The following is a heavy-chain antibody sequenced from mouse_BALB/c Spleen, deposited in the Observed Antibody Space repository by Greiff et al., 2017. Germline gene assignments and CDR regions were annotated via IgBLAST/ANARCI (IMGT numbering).Heavy chain of an antibody. Sequence: EVKLVESGPGLVKPSQSLSLTCTVTGYSITSDYAWNWIRQFPGNKLEWMGYISYSGSTSYNPSLKSRISITRDTSKNQFFLQLNSVTTEDTATYYCARRGDYYGSYYFDYWGQGTTLTVSS. CDR2: ISYSGST. D-gene: IGHD1-1*01. V-gene: IGHV3-2*02. CDR3: ARRGDYYGSYYFDY. J-gene: IGHJ2*01. CDR1: GYSITSDYA.